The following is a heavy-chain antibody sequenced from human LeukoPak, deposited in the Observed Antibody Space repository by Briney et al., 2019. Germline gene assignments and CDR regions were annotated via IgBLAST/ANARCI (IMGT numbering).Heavy chain of an antibody. D-gene: IGHD3-16*01. J-gene: IGHJ6*03. CDR2: IIPIFGTA. Sequence: SVKVSCKASGGTFSSYAISWVRQAPGQGLEWMGGIIPIFGTANYAQKFQGRVTITADESTSTAYMELSSLRSEDTAVYYCARVWVRGYYYYYMDVWGKGTTVTVSS. CDR3: ARVWVRGYYYYYMDV. CDR1: GGTFSSYA. V-gene: IGHV1-69*13.